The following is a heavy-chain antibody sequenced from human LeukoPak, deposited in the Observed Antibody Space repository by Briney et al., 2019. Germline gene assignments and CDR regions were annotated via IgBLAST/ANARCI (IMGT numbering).Heavy chain of an antibody. CDR3: ARGSKWFGELNNWFDP. CDR2: INPNSGGT. J-gene: IGHJ5*02. D-gene: IGHD3-10*01. V-gene: IGHV1-2*02. Sequence: ASVKVSCKASGYTFTGYYMHWVRQAPGQGLEWMGWINPNSGGTNYAQKFQGRVTITRDTSISTAYMELSRLRSDDTAVYYCARGSKWFGELNNWFDPWGQGTLVTVSS. CDR1: GYTFTGYY.